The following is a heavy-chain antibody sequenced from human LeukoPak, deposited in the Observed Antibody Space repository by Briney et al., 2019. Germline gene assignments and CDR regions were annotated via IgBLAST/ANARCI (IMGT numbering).Heavy chain of an antibody. D-gene: IGHD3-9*01. V-gene: IGHV4-31*03. CDR1: NGSISSGGYY. CDR2: IYYSGTT. J-gene: IGHJ4*02. CDR3: ARDTGYYADY. Sequence: PSEALSLTCSVSNGSISSGGYYWSWIRHHPEKGLEWLGYIYYSGTTYYNPSLKGRLAISVDTSENQFSPKVTSVTAADTAVYHCARDTGYYADYWGQGTLVTV.